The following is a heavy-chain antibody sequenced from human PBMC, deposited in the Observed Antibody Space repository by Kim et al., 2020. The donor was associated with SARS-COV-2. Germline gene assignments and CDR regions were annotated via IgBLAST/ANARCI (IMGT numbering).Heavy chain of an antibody. V-gene: IGHV3-7*01. CDR2: IKQDGSEK. D-gene: IGHD6-13*01. J-gene: IGHJ5*02. CDR1: GFTFSSYW. Sequence: GGSLRLSCAASGFTFSSYWMSWVRQAPGKGLEWVANIKQDGSEKYYVDSVKGRFTISRDNAKNSLYLQMNSLRAEDTAVYYCARIVLSAAAGQNWFDPWGQGTLVTVSS. CDR3: ARIVLSAAAGQNWFDP.